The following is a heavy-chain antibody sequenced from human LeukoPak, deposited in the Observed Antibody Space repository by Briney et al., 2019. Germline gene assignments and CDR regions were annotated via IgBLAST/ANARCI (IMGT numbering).Heavy chain of an antibody. CDR1: GYTVTSYD. Sequence: GASVKVSCKASGYTVTSYDINWVRQATGRGLGWRGGMNANSGNTGYAQKFQGRVTMTRNTSISTAYMERSSLRSEGTAVYYCARDILPGDYLNWFDPWGQGTLVTVSS. CDR2: MNANSGNT. CDR3: ARDILPGDYLNWFDP. V-gene: IGHV1-8*01. J-gene: IGHJ5*02. D-gene: IGHD3-9*01.